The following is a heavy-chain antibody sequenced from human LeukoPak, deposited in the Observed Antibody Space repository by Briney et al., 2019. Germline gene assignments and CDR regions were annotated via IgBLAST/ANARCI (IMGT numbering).Heavy chain of an antibody. CDR1: GFTFRSYG. V-gene: IGHV3-30*02. CDR2: IRYDGSDR. Sequence: GGSLRLSCVASGFTFRSYGMHWVRQAPGKGLEWVSFIRYDGSDRYYVDSVKGRFTISRDNSKNTLYLQMNSLRAEDTAVYYCAKDQVGATKNWGQGTLVTVSS. CDR3: AKDQVGATKN. D-gene: IGHD1-26*01. J-gene: IGHJ4*02.